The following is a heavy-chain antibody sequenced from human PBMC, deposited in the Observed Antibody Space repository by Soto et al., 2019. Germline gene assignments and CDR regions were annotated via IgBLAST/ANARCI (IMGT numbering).Heavy chain of an antibody. CDR2: INSDGSST. J-gene: IGHJ6*02. CDR1: GFTFSSYW. V-gene: IGHV3-74*01. CDR3: ARAAEPTVVTMGDYYYYGMDV. Sequence: GGSLRLSCAASGFTFSSYWMHWVRQAPGKGLVWVSRINSDGSSTSYADSVKGRFTISRDNAKNTLYLQMNSLRAEDTAVYYCARAAEPTVVTMGDYYYYGMDVWGQGTTVTVSS. D-gene: IGHD2-21*02.